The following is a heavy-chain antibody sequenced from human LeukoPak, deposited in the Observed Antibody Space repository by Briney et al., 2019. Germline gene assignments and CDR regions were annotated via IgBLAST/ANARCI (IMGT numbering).Heavy chain of an antibody. J-gene: IGHJ5*02. CDR2: IKSDGSDT. Sequence: RPGGSLRLSCAASGFTFSSYWMHWVRQAPGKGLVWVSHIKSDGSDTDYADSVKGRFTISRDNAKNSLDLQMNSLRAEDTAVYYCARAPTKFRRDWFDPWGQGTLVTVSS. CDR1: GFTFSSYW. CDR3: ARAPTKFRRDWFDP. V-gene: IGHV3-74*01. D-gene: IGHD3-9*01.